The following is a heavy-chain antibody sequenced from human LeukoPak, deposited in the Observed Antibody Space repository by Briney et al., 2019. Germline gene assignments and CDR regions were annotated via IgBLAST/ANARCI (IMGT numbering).Heavy chain of an antibody. Sequence: SQTLSLTCAVSGGSISSSGYSWSWIRQPPGKGLEWIGYIYHSGSTYYNPSLKRRVTISVDTSKNQFSLKLSSVTAADTAVYYCARDADSSSWYRIYRGQGTLVTVSS. CDR1: GGSISSSGYS. J-gene: IGHJ4*02. V-gene: IGHV4-30-2*01. CDR2: IYHSGST. D-gene: IGHD6-13*01. CDR3: ARDADSSSWYRIY.